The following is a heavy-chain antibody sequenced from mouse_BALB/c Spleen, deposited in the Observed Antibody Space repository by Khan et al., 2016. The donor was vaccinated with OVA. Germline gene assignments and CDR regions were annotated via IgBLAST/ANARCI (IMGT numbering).Heavy chain of an antibody. D-gene: IGHD1-1*02. CDR2: ISDGGSYT. Sequence: EVELVESGGGLVKPGGSLKLSCAASGFTFSDYYMYWVRQTPEKRLEWVATISDGGSYTYYPDSVKGRFTISRDNAKNNLYLQMSSLKSEDTARYYCARAGYGWFAYWGQGTLVTVSA. V-gene: IGHV5-4*02. CDR1: GFTFSDYY. CDR3: ARAGYGWFAY. J-gene: IGHJ3*01.